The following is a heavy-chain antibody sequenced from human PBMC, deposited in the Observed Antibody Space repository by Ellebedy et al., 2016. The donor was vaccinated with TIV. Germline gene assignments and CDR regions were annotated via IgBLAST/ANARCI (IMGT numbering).Heavy chain of an antibody. D-gene: IGHD3-10*01. V-gene: IGHV1-3*01. J-gene: IGHJ4*02. CDR1: GYSFTSYA. CDR3: ARDFLTMVRGVGSGFDY. Sequence: ASVKVSCKASGYSFTSYAVYWVRQAPGQRLEWMGWINAGNANTRYSQRFQGRVTITWDTAASTVYMELTSLTSEDTAVYYCARDFLTMVRGVGSGFDYWGQGTLVTVSS. CDR2: INAGNANT.